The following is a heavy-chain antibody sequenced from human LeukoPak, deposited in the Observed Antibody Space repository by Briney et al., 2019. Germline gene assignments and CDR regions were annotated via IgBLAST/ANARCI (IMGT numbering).Heavy chain of an antibody. D-gene: IGHD6-25*01. CDR2: IYYSGST. CDR1: GGSISSYY. CDR3: ARHGSAGRYYFDY. J-gene: IGHJ4*02. Sequence: SETLSLTCTVSGGSISSYYWGWIRQPPGKGLEWIGSIYYSGSTYYNPSLKSRVTISVDTSKNQFSLKLSSVTAADTAVYYCARHGSAGRYYFDYWGQGTLVTVSP. V-gene: IGHV4-39*01.